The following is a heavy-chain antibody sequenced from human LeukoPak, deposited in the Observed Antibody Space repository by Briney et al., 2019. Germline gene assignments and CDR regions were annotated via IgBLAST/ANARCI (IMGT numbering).Heavy chain of an antibody. Sequence: GGSLRLSCADSGLTFSSYALSWVRQAPGKGLEWVSGISAGGSTYYADSVKGRFTISRDNSQYTLYLQMNSLRAEDTAVYYCARLLGDRMGRLDYWGQGTLVTVSS. D-gene: IGHD2-21*01. CDR3: ARLLGDRMGRLDY. CDR2: ISAGGST. CDR1: GLTFSSYA. V-gene: IGHV3-23*01. J-gene: IGHJ4*02.